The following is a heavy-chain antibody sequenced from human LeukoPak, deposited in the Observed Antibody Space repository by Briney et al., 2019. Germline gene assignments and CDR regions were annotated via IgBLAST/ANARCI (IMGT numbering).Heavy chain of an antibody. CDR3: ARLGWWYDS. CDR2: IYYSGST. D-gene: IGHD2-15*01. Sequence: SETLSLTCTVSGGSISSSSYYWGWIRQPPGKGLEWIGSIYYSGSTYYNPSLKSRVTISVDTSKNQFSLKLSSVTAADTAVYYCARLGWWYDSWGQGTLVTVSS. CDR1: GGSISSSSYY. V-gene: IGHV4-39*01. J-gene: IGHJ5*01.